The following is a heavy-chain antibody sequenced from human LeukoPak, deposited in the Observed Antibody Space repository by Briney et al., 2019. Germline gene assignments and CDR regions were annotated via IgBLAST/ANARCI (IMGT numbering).Heavy chain of an antibody. Sequence: PSETLSLTCTVSGGSISSGGYYWSWVRQHPEKGLEWIGYIYYSGTAYYNPSLKSRVTMSVDTSKNQFSLKLDSVTAADTAVYYCVRGYYEITGYWYFDYWGQGTLVTVSS. CDR3: VRGYYEITGYWYFDY. CDR1: GGSISSGGYY. V-gene: IGHV4-31*03. D-gene: IGHD3-22*01. CDR2: IYYSGTA. J-gene: IGHJ4*02.